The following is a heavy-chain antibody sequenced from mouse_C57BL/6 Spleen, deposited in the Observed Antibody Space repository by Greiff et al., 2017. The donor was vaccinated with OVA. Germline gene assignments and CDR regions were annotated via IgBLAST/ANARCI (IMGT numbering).Heavy chain of an antibody. J-gene: IGHJ3*01. CDR1: GYTFISYW. V-gene: IGHV1-64*01. D-gene: IGHD2-1*01. CDR2: IHPNSGST. Sequence: QVQLKQPGAELVKPGASVKLSCKASGYTFISYWMHWVKQRPGQGLEWIGMIHPNSGSTNYNEKFKSKATLTVDKSSSTAYMQLSSLTSEDSAVYYCARGGVELPWFAYWGQGTLVTVSA. CDR3: ARGGVELPWFAY.